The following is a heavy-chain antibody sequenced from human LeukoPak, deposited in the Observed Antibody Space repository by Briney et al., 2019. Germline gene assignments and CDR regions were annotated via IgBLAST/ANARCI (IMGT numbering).Heavy chain of an antibody. J-gene: IGHJ4*02. CDR2: IDLTDSYT. D-gene: IGHD4-23*01. CDR3: ASHSYGGNSAAPGY. V-gene: IGHV5-10-1*01. Sequence: GEALRISCKDSGYSFTSYWIRWVRQMPGKGLEVMGRIDLTDSYTKLSRSFQGHVTISADNSISTAFLQWSSLKASDTAIYYCASHSYGGNSAAPGYWGQGTLVTVSS. CDR1: GYSFTSYW.